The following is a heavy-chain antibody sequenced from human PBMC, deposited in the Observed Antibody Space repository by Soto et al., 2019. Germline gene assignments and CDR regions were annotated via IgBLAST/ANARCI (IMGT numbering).Heavy chain of an antibody. V-gene: IGHV4-30-2*01. CDR1: GGSISSGGYS. D-gene: IGHD3-16*01. CDR2: IYHSGST. Sequence: TLSLTCAVYGGSISSGGYSWSWIRQPPGKGLEWIGYIYHSGSTYYNPSLKSRVTISVDRSKNQFSLKLSSVTAADTAVYYCARIGGIDYWGQGTLVTVSS. CDR3: ARIGGIDY. J-gene: IGHJ4*02.